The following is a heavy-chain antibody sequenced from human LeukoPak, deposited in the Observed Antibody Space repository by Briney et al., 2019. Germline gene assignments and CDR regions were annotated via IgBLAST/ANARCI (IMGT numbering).Heavy chain of an antibody. CDR1: GGSVSSSSYY. J-gene: IGHJ2*01. V-gene: IGHV4-61*02. D-gene: IGHD6-13*01. CDR2: IYTSGST. CDR3: ARVPSAGTVGYFDL. Sequence: SETLSLTCTVSGGSVSSSSYYWSWIRQPAGKGLEWIGRIYTSGSTNYNPSLKSRVTMSVDTSKNQFSLKLSSVTAADTAVYYCARVPSAGTVGYFDLWGRGTLVTVSS.